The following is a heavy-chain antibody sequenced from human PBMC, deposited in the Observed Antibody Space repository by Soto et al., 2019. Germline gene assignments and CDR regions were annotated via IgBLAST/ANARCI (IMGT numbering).Heavy chain of an antibody. CDR2: ISAYNGNT. Sequence: GASVKVSCKASGYTFTSYGISWVRQAPGQGLEWMGWISAYNGNTNYAQKLQGRVTMTTDTSTSTAYMELRSLRSDDTAVYYCARDLPEKRYNWNADYYYYGIDVWGQGTTVTVSS. V-gene: IGHV1-18*01. J-gene: IGHJ6*02. CDR1: GYTFTSYG. D-gene: IGHD1-1*01. CDR3: ARDLPEKRYNWNADYYYYGIDV.